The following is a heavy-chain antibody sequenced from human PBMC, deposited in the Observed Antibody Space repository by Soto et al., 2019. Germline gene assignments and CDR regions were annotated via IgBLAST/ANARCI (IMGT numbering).Heavy chain of an antibody. J-gene: IGHJ3*02. V-gene: IGHV3-49*03. Sequence: LRLSCTASGFTFGDYAMSWFRQAPGKGLEWVGFIRSKAYGGTTEYAASVKGRFAISRDDSKSIAYLQMNSLKTEDTAVYYCTRDRIAVAGSRGDAFDIWGQGTMVTVSS. CDR3: TRDRIAVAGSRGDAFDI. CDR2: IRSKAYGGTT. D-gene: IGHD6-19*01. CDR1: GFTFGDYA.